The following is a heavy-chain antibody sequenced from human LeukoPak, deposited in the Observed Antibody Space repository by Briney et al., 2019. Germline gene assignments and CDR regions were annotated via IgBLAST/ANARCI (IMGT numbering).Heavy chain of an antibody. CDR2: LSSSGAVT. Sequence: GGSLGLSCAASGFPFSNYAMSWVRQAPGKGLEWVSSLSSSGAVTYYADSVKGRFTISRDNSKNTVHLQMNSLRTEDTAVYYCAKTAGYSYGLYYFAYWGQGTLVTVSS. V-gene: IGHV3-23*01. CDR1: GFPFSNYA. D-gene: IGHD5-18*01. J-gene: IGHJ4*02. CDR3: AKTAGYSYGLYYFAY.